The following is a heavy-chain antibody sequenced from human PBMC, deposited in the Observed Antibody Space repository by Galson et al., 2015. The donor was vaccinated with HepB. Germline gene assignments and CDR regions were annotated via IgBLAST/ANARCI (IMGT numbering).Heavy chain of an antibody. CDR3: AVAGIVVVPAADYGMDV. CDR1: RFTFSSYV. V-gene: IGHV3-30*03. Sequence: SLRLSCAASRFTFSSYVMHWVRQAPGKGLGWVAVISYDGSNKYYADSVKGRFTISRDNAKNSLYLQMNSLRAEDTAVYYCAVAGIVVVPAADYGMDVWGQGTTVTVSS. D-gene: IGHD2-2*01. CDR2: ISYDGSNK. J-gene: IGHJ6*02.